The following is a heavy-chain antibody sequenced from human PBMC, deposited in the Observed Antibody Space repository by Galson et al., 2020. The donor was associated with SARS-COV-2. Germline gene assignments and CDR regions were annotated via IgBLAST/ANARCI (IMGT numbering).Heavy chain of an antibody. CDR3: ARDPYSSGWPDNWYFDL. CDR1: GFTFSSYG. J-gene: IGHJ2*01. CDR2: IWYDGSNK. V-gene: IGHV3-33*01. D-gene: IGHD6-19*01. Sequence: GESLKISCAASGFTFSSYGMHWVRQAPGKGLAWVAVIWYDGSNKYYADSVKGRFTISRDNSKNTLYLQMNSLRAEDTAVYYCARDPYSSGWPDNWYFDLWGRGTLVTVSS.